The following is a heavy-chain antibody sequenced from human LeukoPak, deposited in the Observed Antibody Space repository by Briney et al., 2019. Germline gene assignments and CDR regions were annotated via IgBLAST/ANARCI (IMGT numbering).Heavy chain of an antibody. CDR1: GGSISSSSYY. Sequence: SETLSLTCTVSGGSISSSSYYWGWIRQPPGKGLEWIGSIYYSGSTYYNPSLKSRVTISVDTSKNRFSLKLSSVTAADTAVYYCARLDTTNFNWFDPWGQGTLVTVSS. CDR2: IYYSGST. D-gene: IGHD2/OR15-2a*01. J-gene: IGHJ5*02. V-gene: IGHV4-39*07. CDR3: ARLDTTNFNWFDP.